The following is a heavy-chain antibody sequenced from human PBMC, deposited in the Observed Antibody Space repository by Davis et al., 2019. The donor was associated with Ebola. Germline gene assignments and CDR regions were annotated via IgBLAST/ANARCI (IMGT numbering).Heavy chain of an antibody. J-gene: IGHJ4*02. Sequence: ASVKVSCKASGYTSTSYGISWVRQAPGQGLEWMGWISAYNGNTNYAQKLQVRVTMTTDTSTSTAYMELRSLRSDDTAVYYCARGQQLVDYFDYWGQGTLVTVSS. V-gene: IGHV1-18*01. D-gene: IGHD6-13*01. CDR3: ARGQQLVDYFDY. CDR2: ISAYNGNT. CDR1: GYTSTSYG.